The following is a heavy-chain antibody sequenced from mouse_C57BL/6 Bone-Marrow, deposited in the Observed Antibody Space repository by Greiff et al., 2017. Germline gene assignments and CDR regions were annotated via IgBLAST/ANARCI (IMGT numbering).Heavy chain of an antibody. V-gene: IGHV14-4*01. CDR1: GFNITDDY. J-gene: IGHJ3*01. Sequence: VQLKESGAELVRPGASVKLSCTTSGFNITDDYINWVKQRPEQGLEWIGWIDPENGDAEYASKFQGKATITADTSSNTAYLQLSSLTSEDTAVYYCTTIRYWGQGTLVTVSA. CDR2: IDPENGDA. CDR3: TTIRY.